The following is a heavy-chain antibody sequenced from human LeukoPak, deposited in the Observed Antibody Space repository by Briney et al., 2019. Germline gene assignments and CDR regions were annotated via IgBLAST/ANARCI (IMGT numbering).Heavy chain of an antibody. J-gene: IGHJ6*03. CDR2: ISSNVGST. D-gene: IGHD5-24*01. Sequence: GGSLRLFCAASGFSFSSYAMHWVRQAPGKGLEYVSAISSNVGSTYYAHSVKGRFTISRDNSKNTLYLQMGSLRAEDMAVYYCARAWRSDYYYYYYMDVWGKGTTVTISS. CDR3: ARAWRSDYYYYYYMDV. V-gene: IGHV3-64*01. CDR1: GFSFSSYA.